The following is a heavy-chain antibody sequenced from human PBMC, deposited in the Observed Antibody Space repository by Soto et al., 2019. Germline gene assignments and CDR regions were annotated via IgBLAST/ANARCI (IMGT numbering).Heavy chain of an antibody. V-gene: IGHV1-46*03. CDR3: ARDLQVGGTFDY. CDR1: GYTFTSYY. CDR2: INPSDGST. D-gene: IGHD1-26*01. Sequence: ASVNVSCMASGYTFTSYYMHWVRQAPGQGLEWMGIINPSDGSTSYAQKFQGRVTMTRDTSTSTVYMELSSLRSEDTAVYYCARDLQVGGTFDYWGQGTLVTVSS. J-gene: IGHJ4*02.